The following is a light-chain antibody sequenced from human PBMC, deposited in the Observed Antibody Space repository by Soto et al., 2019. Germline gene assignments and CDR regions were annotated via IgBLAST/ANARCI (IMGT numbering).Light chain of an antibody. V-gene: IGLV2-23*01. CDR1: SSDVGSYNL. CDR2: EGS. J-gene: IGLJ1*01. Sequence: QSALTQPASVSGSPGQSITISCTGTSSDVGSYNLVSWYQQHPGKAPKLMVYEGSKRPSGVSNRFSGSKSANTASLTISGLQAEDEADYYCSSYAGSSTFYVFGTGTQVTVL. CDR3: SSYAGSSTFYV.